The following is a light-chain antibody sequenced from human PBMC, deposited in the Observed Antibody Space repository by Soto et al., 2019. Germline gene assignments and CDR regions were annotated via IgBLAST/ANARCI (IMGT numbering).Light chain of an antibody. CDR2: ESS. CDR1: QTISTW. J-gene: IGKJ2*01. CDR3: QQYSSYPYT. Sequence: DIQMTQSPSTLSASVGDRVTITCRASQTISTWLAWYQQKPGKAPKLLIYESSSLESGALSRFSGSGSRTEFTLTITSLQADDFATYYCQQYSSYPYTFGQGTKVEIK. V-gene: IGKV1-5*01.